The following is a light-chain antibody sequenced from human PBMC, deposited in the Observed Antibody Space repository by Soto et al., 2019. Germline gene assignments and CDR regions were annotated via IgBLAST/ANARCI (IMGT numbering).Light chain of an antibody. CDR2: DVS. CDR1: SSDVGGYNY. Sequence: QSALTQPPSVSGSPGQSITISCTGTSSDVGGYNYVSWYQQHPGKAPKLMIYDVSNRPSGVSNRFSGSKSGNTASLTISGLQAEDEADYYCSSYTSSSTLRVFGGGTQLTVL. V-gene: IGLV2-14*01. CDR3: SSYTSSSTLRV. J-gene: IGLJ2*01.